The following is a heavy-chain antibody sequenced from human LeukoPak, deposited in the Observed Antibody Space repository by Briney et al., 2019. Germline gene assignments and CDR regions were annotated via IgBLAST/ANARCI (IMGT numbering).Heavy chain of an antibody. CDR3: AKFNDILTGYFDY. J-gene: IGHJ4*02. CDR1: GFTSSRYA. V-gene: IGHV3-23*01. D-gene: IGHD3-9*01. CDR2: ISGGCGST. Sequence: GGSLRLSCAASGFTSSRYAMSWVRQSQGNGLEWVSAISGGCGSTYYAYYTDCVKGRFTISRDNSKNTLYLQMNSLRAEDTAVYFCAKFNDILTGYFDYWGQGTLVTVSS.